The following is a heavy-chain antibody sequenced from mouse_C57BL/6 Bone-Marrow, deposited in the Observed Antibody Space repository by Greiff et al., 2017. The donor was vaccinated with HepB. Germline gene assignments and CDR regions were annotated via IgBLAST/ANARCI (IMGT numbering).Heavy chain of an antibody. V-gene: IGHV10-1*01. D-gene: IGHD1-1*01. CDR2: IRSKSNNYAT. J-gene: IGHJ1*03. CDR3: VRLHYYGSSLWYFDV. CDR1: GFSFNTYA. Sequence: EVHLVESGGGLVQPKGSLKLSCAASGFSFNTYAMNWVRQAPGKGLEWVARIRSKSNNYATYYADSVKDRFTISRDDSESMLYLQMNNLKTEDTAMYYCVRLHYYGSSLWYFDVWGTGTTVTVSS.